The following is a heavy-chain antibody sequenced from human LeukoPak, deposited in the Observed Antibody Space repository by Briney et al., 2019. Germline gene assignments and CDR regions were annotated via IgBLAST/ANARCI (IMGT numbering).Heavy chain of an antibody. CDR1: GGSISSNNYY. CDR3: ASVNRGWFGVGEY. Sequence: PSETLSLTCTVSGGSISSNNYYWGWIRQPPEKGLEWIGSIYYGGSTYYNPSHESRVTISVDTSKNQFSLKLTSVTAADTALYYCASVNRGWFGVGEYWGQGTLVTVSS. J-gene: IGHJ4*02. D-gene: IGHD3-10*01. V-gene: IGHV4-39*01. CDR2: IYYGGST.